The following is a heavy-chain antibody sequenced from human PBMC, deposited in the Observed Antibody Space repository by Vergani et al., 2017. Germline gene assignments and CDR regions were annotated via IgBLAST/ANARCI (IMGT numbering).Heavy chain of an antibody. CDR2: ISGSGGST. CDR3: ARVWAPGGNYYMDV. V-gene: IGHV3-23*01. D-gene: IGHD1-14*01. CDR1: GFTFSSYA. Sequence: EVQLLESGGGLVQPGGSLRLSCAASGFTFSSYAMSWVRQAPGKGLEWVSAISGSGGSTYYADSVKGRFTISRDNSKNTLYLQMNSLRAEDTAVYYCARVWAPGGNYYMDVWGKGTTVTVSS. J-gene: IGHJ6*03.